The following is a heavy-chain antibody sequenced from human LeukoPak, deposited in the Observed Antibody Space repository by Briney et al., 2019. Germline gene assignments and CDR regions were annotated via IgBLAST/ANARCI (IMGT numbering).Heavy chain of an antibody. CDR3: VREERYYDILTDFDY. J-gene: IGHJ4*02. Sequence: SETLSLTCAVYGGSFSGYYWSWIRQPPGKGLEWIGEINHSGSTNYNPSLKSRVTISVDTSKNQFSLKLSSVTAADTAVYYCVREERYYDILTDFDYWGQGTLVTVSS. CDR2: INHSGST. D-gene: IGHD3-9*01. V-gene: IGHV4-34*01. CDR1: GGSFSGYY.